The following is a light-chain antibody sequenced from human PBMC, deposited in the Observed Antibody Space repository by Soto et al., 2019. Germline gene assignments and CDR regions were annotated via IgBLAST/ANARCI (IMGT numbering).Light chain of an antibody. Sequence: IVLTQSPGTLSLSPGERDTLSCWARQRVISSSFAWYQQKPGQAPRPLIYGASSRATGIPDRFSGSGSGTDVTLTISRLESEELAVYYCQRYGSSPLTFGGGTKVAIK. CDR1: QRVISSS. J-gene: IGKJ4*01. CDR2: GAS. CDR3: QRYGSSPLT. V-gene: IGKV3-20*01.